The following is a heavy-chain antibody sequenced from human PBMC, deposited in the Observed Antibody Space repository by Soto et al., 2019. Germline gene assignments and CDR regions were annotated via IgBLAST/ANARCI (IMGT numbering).Heavy chain of an antibody. CDR2: IGTAGDT. CDR1: GFTFSSYD. CDR3: ARDIYGSGSWAGMDV. Sequence: GGSLRLSCAASGFTFSSYDMHWVRQATGKGLEWVSAIGTAGDTYYPGSVKGRFTISRENAKNSLYLQMNSLRAEDTAVYYCARDIYGSGSWAGMDVWGQGTTVTVSS. V-gene: IGHV3-13*01. J-gene: IGHJ6*02. D-gene: IGHD3-10*01.